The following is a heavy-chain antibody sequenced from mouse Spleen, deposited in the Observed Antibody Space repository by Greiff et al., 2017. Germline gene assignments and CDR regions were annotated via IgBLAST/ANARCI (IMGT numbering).Heavy chain of an antibody. V-gene: IGHV14-1*01. D-gene: IGHD1-2*01. CDR3: TTWPQLLRLRMDY. Sequence: EVQLQQSGAELVRPGASVKLSCTASGFNIKDYYMHWVKQRPEQGLEWIGRIDPEDGDTEYAPKFQGKATMTADTSSNTAYLQLSSLTSEDTAVYYCTTWPQLLRLRMDYWGQGTSVTVSS. CDR2: IDPEDGDT. J-gene: IGHJ4*01. CDR1: GFNIKDYY.